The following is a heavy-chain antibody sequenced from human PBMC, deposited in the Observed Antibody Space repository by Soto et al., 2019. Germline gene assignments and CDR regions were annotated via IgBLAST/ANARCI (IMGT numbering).Heavy chain of an antibody. V-gene: IGHV5-51*01. D-gene: IGHD3-22*01. Sequence: PWELLKISWRGSGYNFTNFWIGWVRQIPGKGLEWMGIIYPGDADTRYSPSFQGQVTISADKSISTAYLQWSSLKASDTAMYYCARRPYYDSSGYVYYFDYWGQGTLVTVSS. CDR2: IYPGDADT. J-gene: IGHJ4*02. CDR1: GYNFTNFW. CDR3: ARRPYYDSSGYVYYFDY.